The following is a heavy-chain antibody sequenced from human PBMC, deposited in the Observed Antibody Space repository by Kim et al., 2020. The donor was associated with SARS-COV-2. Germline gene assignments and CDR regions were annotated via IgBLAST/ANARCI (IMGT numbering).Heavy chain of an antibody. CDR3: ARKDLEAYGFDV. D-gene: IGHD3-3*01. Sequence: KYSQKVQGRVTITRDTSASTAYLGVSSLGSEDTAVYYWARKDLEAYGFDVWGQGTTVTVSS. J-gene: IGHJ6*02. V-gene: IGHV1-3*01.